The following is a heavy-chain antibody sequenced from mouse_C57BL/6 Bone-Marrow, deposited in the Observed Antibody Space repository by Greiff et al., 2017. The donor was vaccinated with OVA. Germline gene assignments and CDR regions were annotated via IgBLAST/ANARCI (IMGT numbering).Heavy chain of an antibody. V-gene: IGHV1-9*01. J-gene: IGHJ4*01. D-gene: IGHD1-1*01. CDR3: ARWGTTVVASNYNAMDY. CDR1: GYTFTGYW. Sequence: QVQLQQSGAELMKPGASVKLSCKATGYTFTGYWIEWVKQRPGHGLEWIGEILPGSGSTNYNEKFKGKATFTADTSSNTAYMQLSSLTTEDSAIYYCARWGTTVVASNYNAMDYWGQGTSVTVSS. CDR2: ILPGSGST.